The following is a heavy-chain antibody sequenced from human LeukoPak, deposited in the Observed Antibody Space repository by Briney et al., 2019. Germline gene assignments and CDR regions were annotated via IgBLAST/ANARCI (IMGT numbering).Heavy chain of an antibody. CDR1: GFTFSSYA. D-gene: IGHD6-19*01. Sequence: GSLRLSCAASGFTFSSYAMSWVRQPPGKGLEWIGEINHSGSTNYNPSLKSRVTISVDTSKNQFSLKLSSVTAADTAVYYCARGVVPGIAVHWGQGTLVTVSS. CDR2: INHSGST. J-gene: IGHJ4*02. CDR3: ARGVVPGIAVH. V-gene: IGHV4-34*01.